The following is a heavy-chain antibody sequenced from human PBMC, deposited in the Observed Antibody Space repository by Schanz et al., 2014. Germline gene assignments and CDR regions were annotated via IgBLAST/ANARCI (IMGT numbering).Heavy chain of an antibody. V-gene: IGHV3-23*01. CDR3: AKDLGVDCGDGCFNWYFDL. CDR2: ISASGGDT. D-gene: IGHD2-21*02. Sequence: DVHLLESGGGLVQPGGSLRLSCAASEFTFSTDAMSWVRQAPGKGLEWLSVISASGGDTYYADSVKGRFTISRDNSRSTMYLQMNSLRAEDTAVYFCAKDLGVDCGDGCFNWYFDLWGRGTRVTVSS. J-gene: IGHJ2*01. CDR1: EFTFSTDA.